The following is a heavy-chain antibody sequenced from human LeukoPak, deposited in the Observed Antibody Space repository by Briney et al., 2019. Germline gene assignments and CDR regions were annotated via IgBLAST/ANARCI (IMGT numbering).Heavy chain of an antibody. CDR1: GYTFTRYY. J-gene: IGHJ4*02. CDR2: INPSGGRT. V-gene: IGHV1-46*01. CDR3: ARTSPYYDYVWGSYRPYYFDY. Sequence: ASVKVSCKASGYTFTRYYMHRVRQAPGQGVEWMGIINPSGGRTSYAQKFQGRVTMTRDTSTSTVYMEMSSLRSEDTAVYYCARTSPYYDYVWGSYRPYYFDYWGQGTLVTVSS. D-gene: IGHD3-16*02.